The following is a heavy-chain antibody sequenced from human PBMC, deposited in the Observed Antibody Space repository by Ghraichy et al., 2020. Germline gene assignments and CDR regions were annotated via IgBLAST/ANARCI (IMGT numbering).Heavy chain of an antibody. CDR3: AKGRSTTNHYEY. CDR1: GFTFSTYA. CDR2: LRGSGDST. Sequence: GGSLRLSCAASGFTFSTYAMSWVRQAPGKGLEWVSALRGSGDSTYYADSVKGRFTISRDNSKNTLYLQMNSLSVEDTAVYFCAKGRSTTNHYEYWGQGTLFTVSS. D-gene: IGHD2/OR15-2a*01. J-gene: IGHJ4*02. V-gene: IGHV3-23*01.